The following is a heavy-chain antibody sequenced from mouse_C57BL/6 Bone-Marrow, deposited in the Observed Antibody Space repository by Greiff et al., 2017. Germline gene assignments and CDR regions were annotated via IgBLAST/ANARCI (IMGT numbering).Heavy chain of an antibody. CDR2: ISDGGSYT. CDR3: ARDPELGRFAY. Sequence: EVQVVESGGGLVKPGGSLKLSCAASGFTFSSYAMSWVRQTPEKRLEWVATISDGGSYTYYPDNVKGRFTISRDNAKNNLYLQMSHLKSEDTAMYYCARDPELGRFAYWGQGTLVTVSA. V-gene: IGHV5-4*01. J-gene: IGHJ3*01. CDR1: GFTFSSYA. D-gene: IGHD4-1*01.